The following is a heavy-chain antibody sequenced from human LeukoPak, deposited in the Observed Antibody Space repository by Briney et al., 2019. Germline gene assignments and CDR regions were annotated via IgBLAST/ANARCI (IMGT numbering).Heavy chain of an antibody. Sequence: PGGSLRLSCAASGFTVSNNNMTWVRQAPGKGLQWVSGLYSGGSTTYADSAKGRFSISRDNLKNTLYLQMNSLRAEDTAVYYCARAFQYGSGTYPYSLWGQGTLVTVSS. CDR1: GFTVSNNN. J-gene: IGHJ4*02. D-gene: IGHD3-10*01. V-gene: IGHV3-66*01. CDR3: ARAFQYGSGTYPYSL. CDR2: LYSGGST.